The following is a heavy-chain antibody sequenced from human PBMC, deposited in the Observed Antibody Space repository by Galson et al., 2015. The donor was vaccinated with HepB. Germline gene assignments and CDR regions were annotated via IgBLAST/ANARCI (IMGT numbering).Heavy chain of an antibody. CDR3: AKDREYSYGYPVDAFDS. CDR1: GFAFSSHA. CDR2: ISGSDGAT. V-gene: IGHV3-23*01. D-gene: IGHD5-18*01. Sequence: SLRLSCAASGFAFSSHAMTWVRQAPGKGLEWVAVISGSDGATYYADSVKGRFTIPRDNYNNRLFLQMNSLRGEDTAVYYCAKDREYSYGYPVDAFDSWGQGTIVTVSS. J-gene: IGHJ3*02.